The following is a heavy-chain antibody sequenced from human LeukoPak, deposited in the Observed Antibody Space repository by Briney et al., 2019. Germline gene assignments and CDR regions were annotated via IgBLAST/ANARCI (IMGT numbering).Heavy chain of an antibody. Sequence: GGSLRLSCAVFGVTVNSNYMSWVRQALGKGLEWVSVLYGSGTIYYADSVKGRFTISRDNSKNTLFLQMSSLRAEDTAVYFCTRGRVGAPDVFDIWGQGTMVTVSS. J-gene: IGHJ3*02. CDR2: LYGSGTI. CDR1: GVTVNSNY. D-gene: IGHD1-26*01. V-gene: IGHV3-53*01. CDR3: TRGRVGAPDVFDI.